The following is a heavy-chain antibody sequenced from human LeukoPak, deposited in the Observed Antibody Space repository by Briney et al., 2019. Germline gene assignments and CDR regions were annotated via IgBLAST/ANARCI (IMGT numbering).Heavy chain of an antibody. Sequence: SEALFLTCAVHGGSFSGYYWSWIRQPPGKGLGWSGEINHSGSTNYNPSPTSRVTISVATSKNQLCLKLRSVTAEVRAGQYFARGPEVYWGQGTLVSVS. CDR3: ARGPEVY. J-gene: IGHJ4*02. V-gene: IGHV4-34*01. CDR2: INHSGST. CDR1: GGSFSGYY.